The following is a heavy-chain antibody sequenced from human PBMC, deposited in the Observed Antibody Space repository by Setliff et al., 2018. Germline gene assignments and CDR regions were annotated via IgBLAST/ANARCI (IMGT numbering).Heavy chain of an antibody. J-gene: IGHJ4*02. Sequence: GASVKVSCKASGYTFTDYGITWVRQAPGQGLEWMGWISAYTGNAYYAHKLQDRVTMTTDKSTGTAYMELRSLRSDDTAVYYCSRLVRYCTTTSCQRLSGDEYWVQGTLVTVSS. V-gene: IGHV1-18*01. CDR1: GYTFTDYG. D-gene: IGHD2-2*01. CDR2: ISAYTGNA. CDR3: SRLVRYCTTTSCQRLSGDEY.